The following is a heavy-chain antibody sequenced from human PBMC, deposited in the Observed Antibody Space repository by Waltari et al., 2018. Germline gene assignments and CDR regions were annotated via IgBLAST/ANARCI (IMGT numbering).Heavy chain of an antibody. CDR2: IRYDGSNK. CDR1: GFTFSSYG. J-gene: IGHJ6*03. V-gene: IGHV3-30*02. Sequence: QVQLVESGGGVVQPGGSLRLSCAASGFTFSSYGMHWVRQAPDKGLEWVAVIRYDGSNKYYADSVKGRFTISRDNSKNTLYLQMNSLRAEDTAVYYCAKDWTRENEYYYYMDVWGKGTTVTVSS. CDR3: AKDWTRENEYYYYMDV. D-gene: IGHD3-3*01.